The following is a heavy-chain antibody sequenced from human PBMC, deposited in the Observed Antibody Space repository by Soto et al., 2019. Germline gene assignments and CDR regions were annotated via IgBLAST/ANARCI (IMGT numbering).Heavy chain of an antibody. CDR1: GFTFSTYW. J-gene: IGHJ4*02. CDR3: ASSLLAPFDY. CDR2: INSDGGST. V-gene: IGHV3-74*01. Sequence: EVQLVESGGGLVQPGGSLRLSCAASGFTFSTYWMHWVRQVPGKGLVWVSRINSDGGSTTYADSVKGRFTISRDNAKTTLYLQLNSLRVEETAVYYCASSLLAPFDYWGQGTLVTVSS.